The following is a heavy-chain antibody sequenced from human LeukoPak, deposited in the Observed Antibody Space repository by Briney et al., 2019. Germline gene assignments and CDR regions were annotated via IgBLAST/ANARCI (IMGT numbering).Heavy chain of an antibody. J-gene: IGHJ4*02. CDR2: MNPNSGNT. Sequence: ASVTVSCKASGGTFSSYAISWVRQAPGQGLEWMGWMNPNSGNTGYAQKFQGRVTITRNTSISTAYMELSSLRSEDTAVYYCARGRDYYDSSGYYYVFDYWGQGTLVTVSS. CDR1: GGTFSSYA. CDR3: ARGRDYYDSSGYYYVFDY. D-gene: IGHD3-22*01. V-gene: IGHV1-8*03.